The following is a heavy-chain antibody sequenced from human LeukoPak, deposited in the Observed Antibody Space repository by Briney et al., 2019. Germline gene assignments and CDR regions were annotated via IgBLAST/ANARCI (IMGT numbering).Heavy chain of an antibody. CDR1: GYSFTSFG. J-gene: IGHJ4*02. CDR2: ISAYSGNT. V-gene: IGHV1-18*01. D-gene: IGHD5-18*01. Sequence: ASVKVSCEASGYSFTSFGISWVRQAPGQGLEWMGWISAYSGNTKYVQKFQGRVTMTTDISTSTAYMELRSLRSDDTAVFYCVRDLGVDTSMIFFDYWGQGTLVTVSS. CDR3: VRDLGVDTSMIFFDY.